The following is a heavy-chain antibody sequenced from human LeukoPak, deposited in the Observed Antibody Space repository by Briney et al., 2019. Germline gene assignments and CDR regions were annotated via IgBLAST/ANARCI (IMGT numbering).Heavy chain of an antibody. CDR1: GGSISSGNYY. CDR3: ARAKMTTVSTRPLFFYFDN. V-gene: IGHV4-31*03. Sequence: SETLSLTCTVSGGSISSGNYYWSWIRQLPGKGLEWIGYIYYSGSTYYNPSLKSGVTISLDTSKKQFSLKLTSVTAADTAVYYCARAKMTTVSTRPLFFYFDNWGQGTLVTVSS. CDR2: IYYSGST. D-gene: IGHD4-11*01. J-gene: IGHJ4*02.